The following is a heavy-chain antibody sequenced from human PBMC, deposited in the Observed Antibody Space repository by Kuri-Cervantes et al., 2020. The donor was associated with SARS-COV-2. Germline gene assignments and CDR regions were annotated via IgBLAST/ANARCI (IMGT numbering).Heavy chain of an antibody. CDR1: GFTFSDYY. V-gene: IGHV3-11*01. D-gene: IGHD3-22*01. Sequence: LSLTCAASGFTFSDYYMSWTRQAPGKGLEWVSYISSSGSTIYYADSVKGRFTISRDNAKNSLYLQMNSLRAEDTAVYYCARDLLNYYDSSGYGYWGQGTLVTVSS. CDR2: ISSSGSTI. CDR3: ARDLLNYYDSSGYGY. J-gene: IGHJ4*02.